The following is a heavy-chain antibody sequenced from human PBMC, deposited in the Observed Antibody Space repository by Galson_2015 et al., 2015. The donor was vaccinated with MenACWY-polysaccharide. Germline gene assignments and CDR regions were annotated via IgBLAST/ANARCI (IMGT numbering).Heavy chain of an antibody. CDR2: ISYDGSNK. CDR1: GFTFSSYG. Sequence: SLRLSCAASGFTFSSYGMHWVRQARGKGLGWVAVISYDGSNKYYADSVKGRFTIARDNSKNTLYLQMNSLRAEDTAVYYCAKDRGEDDGGFFDFWGQGTLVTVSS. CDR3: AKDRGEDDGGFFDF. D-gene: IGHD3-10*01. V-gene: IGHV3-30*18. J-gene: IGHJ4*02.